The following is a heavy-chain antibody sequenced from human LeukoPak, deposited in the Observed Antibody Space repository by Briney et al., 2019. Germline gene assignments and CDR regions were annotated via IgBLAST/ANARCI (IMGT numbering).Heavy chain of an antibody. D-gene: IGHD3-3*01. CDR3: ARRWSGIDY. J-gene: IGHJ4*02. Sequence: SETLSLTCTVSGGSISSSSYYWGWIRQPPGKGLEWIGSIYYSGSTYYNPSLKSRVTISVDTSKNQFSLKLSSVTAADTAVYYCARRWSGIDYWGQGTLVTVSS. V-gene: IGHV4-39*01. CDR2: IYYSGST. CDR1: GGSISSSSYY.